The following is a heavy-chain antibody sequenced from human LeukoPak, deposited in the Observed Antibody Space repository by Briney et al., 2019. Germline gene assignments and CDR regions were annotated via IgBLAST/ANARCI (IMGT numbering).Heavy chain of an antibody. CDR2: INPNSGGT. Sequence: ASVKVSCKASGYTFTGYYMHWVRQAPGQGLEWMGWINPNSGGTNYAQKFQGRVTMTRDTSISTAYMELSRLRSDDTAVYYCARDRVVVGIAVAGTSYYYYGMDVWGQGTTVTVSS. V-gene: IGHV1-2*02. CDR1: GYTFTGYY. J-gene: IGHJ6*02. CDR3: ARDRVVVGIAVAGTSYYYYGMDV. D-gene: IGHD6-19*01.